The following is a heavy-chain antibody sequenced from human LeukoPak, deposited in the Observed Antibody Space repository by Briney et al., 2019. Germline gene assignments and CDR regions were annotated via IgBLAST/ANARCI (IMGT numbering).Heavy chain of an antibody. CDR1: GYSFTTYW. V-gene: IGHV5-51*01. Sequence: GESLKISCKGSGYSFTTYWVGWVRQMPGKGLEWLGIIYPGDSDTRYSPSFQGQVTISADKSISTAYLQWSSLKASDTAMYYCARPAMVRGVTIAFDIWGQGTMVTVSS. CDR2: IYPGDSDT. CDR3: ARPAMVRGVTIAFDI. J-gene: IGHJ3*02. D-gene: IGHD3-10*01.